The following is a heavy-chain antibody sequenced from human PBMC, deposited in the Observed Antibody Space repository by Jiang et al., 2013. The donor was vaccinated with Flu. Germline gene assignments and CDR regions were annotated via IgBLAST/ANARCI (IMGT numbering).Heavy chain of an antibody. V-gene: IGHV3-23*04. J-gene: IGHJ4*02. CDR1: GFTFSSYA. CDR2: ISGSGGST. Sequence: VQLVESGGGLVQPGGSLRLSCAASGFTFSSYAMSWVRQAPGKGLEWVSAISGSGGSTYYADSVKGRFTISRDNSKNTLYLQMNSLRAEDTAVYYCAKPYDSSGYWFLYFDYWGQGTLVTVSS. CDR3: AKPYDSSGYWFLYFDY. D-gene: IGHD3-22*01.